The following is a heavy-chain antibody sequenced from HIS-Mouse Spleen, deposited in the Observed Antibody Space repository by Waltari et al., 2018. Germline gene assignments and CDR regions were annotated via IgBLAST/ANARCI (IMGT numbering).Heavy chain of an antibody. J-gene: IGHJ4*02. CDR2: IWYDGSNK. V-gene: IGHV3-33*06. CDR1: GFTFSSYG. CDR3: AKGGLMVYAIGDY. D-gene: IGHD2-8*01. Sequence: QVQLVESGGGVVQPGRSLRLSCAASGFTFSSYGMHWVRQAPGKGLGGVEVIWYDGSNKDYADSVKGRFTISRDNSKNTLYLQMNSLRAEDTAVYYCAKGGLMVYAIGDYWGQGTLVTVSS.